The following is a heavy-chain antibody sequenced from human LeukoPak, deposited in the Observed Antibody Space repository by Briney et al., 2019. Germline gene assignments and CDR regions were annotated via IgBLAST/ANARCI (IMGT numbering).Heavy chain of an antibody. Sequence: SETLSLTCTVSGGSISSNYWSWIRQPPGTGLEWIGYIYYSSSTNYNPSLESRVTISVDTSMNQFSLNLSSVTAADTAVYYCARGPGHSFKYWGQGTRVTVSS. V-gene: IGHV4-59*01. J-gene: IGHJ4*02. CDR1: GGSISSNY. D-gene: IGHD1-1*01. CDR2: IYYSSST. CDR3: ARGPGHSFKY.